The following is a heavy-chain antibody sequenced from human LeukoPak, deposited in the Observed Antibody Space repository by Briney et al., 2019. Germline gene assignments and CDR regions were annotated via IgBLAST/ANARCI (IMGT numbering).Heavy chain of an antibody. D-gene: IGHD5-12*01. V-gene: IGHV1-2*02. Sequence: ASVKVSCKASGYTFTGYYMHWVRQAPGQGLEWMGWIIPNSGGTNYAQKFQGRVTMTRDTSISTAYMELSRLRSDDTAVYYCARDQEDIVATIRAWSFDYWGQGTLVTVSS. CDR3: ARDQEDIVATIRAWSFDY. CDR2: IIPNSGGT. CDR1: GYTFTGYY. J-gene: IGHJ4*02.